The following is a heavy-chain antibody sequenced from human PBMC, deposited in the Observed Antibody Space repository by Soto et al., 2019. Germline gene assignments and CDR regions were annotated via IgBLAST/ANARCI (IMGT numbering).Heavy chain of an antibody. J-gene: IGHJ2*01. CDR3: AKDEEGDYGDYGWYFDL. Sequence: QVQLVESGGGVVQPGRSLRLSCAASGFTFSSYGMHWVRQAPGKGLEWVAVISYDGSNKYYADSVKGRFTISRDNSKNTLYLQMNSLRAEDTAVYYCAKDEEGDYGDYGWYFDLWGRGTLVTVSS. CDR2: ISYDGSNK. V-gene: IGHV3-30*18. D-gene: IGHD4-17*01. CDR1: GFTFSSYG.